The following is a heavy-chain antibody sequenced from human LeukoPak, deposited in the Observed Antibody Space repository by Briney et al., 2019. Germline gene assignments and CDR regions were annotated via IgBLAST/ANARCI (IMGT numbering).Heavy chain of an antibody. Sequence: SETLSLTCAVYGGSFSGYYWSWIRQPPGKGLEWIGEINHSGSTNYNPSLKSRVTISVDTSKNQFSLKLSSVTAADTAVYYCARGTYGSGSYSPAGFDYWGQGTLVTVSS. D-gene: IGHD3-10*01. CDR1: GGSFSGYY. CDR3: ARGTYGSGSYSPAGFDY. J-gene: IGHJ4*02. V-gene: IGHV4-34*01. CDR2: INHSGST.